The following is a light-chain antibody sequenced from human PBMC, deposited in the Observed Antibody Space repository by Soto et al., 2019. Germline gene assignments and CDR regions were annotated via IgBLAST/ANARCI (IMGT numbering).Light chain of an antibody. CDR3: QQYHSSVWT. V-gene: IGKV3-20*01. CDR2: GAS. Sequence: EIVLTQSPGTLSLSPGERATLSCRASQSLSSSWLAWYQQKPGQDPRLLIYGASSRATGIPDRFSGSGSGTDFTLTISRLEPEDFAVYYCQQYHSSVWTFGQGTKVDIK. CDR1: QSLSSSW. J-gene: IGKJ1*01.